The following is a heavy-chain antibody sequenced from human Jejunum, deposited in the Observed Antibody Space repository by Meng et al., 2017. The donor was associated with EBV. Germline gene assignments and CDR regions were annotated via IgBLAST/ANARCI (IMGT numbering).Heavy chain of an antibody. CDR2: INEDGRTT. V-gene: IGHV3-74*01. D-gene: IGHD6-25*01. J-gene: IGHJ4*02. CDR1: GFTFSIYW. CDR3: SRDLVGSYDE. Sequence: EVRLVESGGGLIKPGGSLRLSCAASGFTFSIYWMHWVRQAPGKGLVWVSRINEDGRTTTYADSVRGRFTISRDNTKNTLYLQMNSLGAEDTAVYFCSRDLVGSYDEWGQGTLVNVSS.